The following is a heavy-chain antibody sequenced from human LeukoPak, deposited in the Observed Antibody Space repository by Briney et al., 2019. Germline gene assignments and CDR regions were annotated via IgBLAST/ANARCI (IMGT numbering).Heavy chain of an antibody. CDR3: ARGWLATGFDY. D-gene: IGHD6-19*01. J-gene: IGHJ4*02. CDR2: TYYNSKWYN. V-gene: IGHV6-1*01. CDR1: GDSVSGNRGA. Sequence: SQTLSLTCAISGDSVSGNRGAWNWIRQSPSRGLEWLGRTYYNSKWYNDYASSVKSRMTINPDTSKNEFSLPLNSVTPEDTAVYFCARGWLATGFDYWGQGTLVTVSS.